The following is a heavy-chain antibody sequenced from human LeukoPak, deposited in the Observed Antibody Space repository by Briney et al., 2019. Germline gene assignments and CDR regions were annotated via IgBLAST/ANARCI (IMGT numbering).Heavy chain of an antibody. V-gene: IGHV1-8*01. J-gene: IGHJ4*01. CDR2: MNPNSGKT. Sequence: ASVKVSCKASGYTFTSYDINWVRQATGQGLEWMGWMNPNSGKTGYAQKFQGRVTMTRNTSISTAYMELSSLRSEDTAVYYCARGRRHYDFWSGYYRNYYFDYWGQGTLVTVSS. CDR3: ARGRRHYDFWSGYYRNYYFDY. CDR1: GYTFTSYD. D-gene: IGHD3-3*01.